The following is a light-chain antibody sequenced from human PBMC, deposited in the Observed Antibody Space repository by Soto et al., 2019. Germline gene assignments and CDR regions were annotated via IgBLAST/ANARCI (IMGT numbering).Light chain of an antibody. CDR2: EVS. Sequence: QSALTQPASVSGSHGQSITISCTGPSSDVGGYNSVSWYQQRPGKAPELMIYEVSNRPSEISHRFSGSKSGNTASLTISGLQAEDEADYYCSSYRDSDTVVFGGGTKLTVL. CDR1: SSDVGGYNS. J-gene: IGLJ2*01. CDR3: SSYRDSDTVV. V-gene: IGLV2-14*01.